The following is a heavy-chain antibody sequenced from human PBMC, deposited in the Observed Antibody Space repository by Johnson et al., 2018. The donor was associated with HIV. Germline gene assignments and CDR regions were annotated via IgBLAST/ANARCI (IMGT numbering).Heavy chain of an antibody. V-gene: IGHV3-30*04. CDR2: ISYDGSNK. D-gene: IGHD6-6*01. CDR3: ARERPAYSSSSSHAFDI. CDR1: GFTFSSYA. J-gene: IGHJ3*02. Sequence: QMQLVESGGGVVQPGRSLRLSCAASGFTFSSYAMHWVRQAPGKGLAWVAVISYDGSNKYYADYVKGRFTISRDNSKNTLYLQMNSLRAEDTAVYYCARERPAYSSSSSHAFDIWGQRTMVTVSS.